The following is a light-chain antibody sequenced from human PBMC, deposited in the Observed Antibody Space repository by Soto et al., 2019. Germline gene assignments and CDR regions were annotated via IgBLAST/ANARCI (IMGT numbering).Light chain of an antibody. CDR3: SSYTTTSTLV. CDR2: EVR. Sequence: QSVLTQPASVSGCPGQSITIAGTGTNRDVGSYNLVSWYQQRPGEAPKLIISEVRNRPSGISYRFTGSKSGNTASLTISGLQAEDEADYYCSSYTTTSTLVFGGGTKLTVL. J-gene: IGLJ3*02. V-gene: IGLV2-14*01. CDR1: NRDVGSYNL.